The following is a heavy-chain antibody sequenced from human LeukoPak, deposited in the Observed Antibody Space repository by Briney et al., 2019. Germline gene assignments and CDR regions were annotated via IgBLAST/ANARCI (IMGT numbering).Heavy chain of an antibody. CDR1: GFTFSNYN. D-gene: IGHD3-10*01. Sequence: GGSLRLSCTASGFTFSNYNMNWVRQAPGKGLEWVSSITGTSTYIYYADSVKGRFTISRDNAKNSLFLQLNSLRAEDTAVYYCARKTYYYDSGSYSKSYYFDYWGQGTLVTVSS. CDR3: ARKTYYYDSGSYSKSYYFDY. V-gene: IGHV3-21*01. J-gene: IGHJ4*02. CDR2: ITGTSTYI.